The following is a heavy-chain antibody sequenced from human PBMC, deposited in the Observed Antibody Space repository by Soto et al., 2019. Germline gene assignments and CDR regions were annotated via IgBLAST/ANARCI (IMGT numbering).Heavy chain of an antibody. D-gene: IGHD3-10*01. CDR1: GFSLSTSGVG. V-gene: IGHV2-5*02. Sequence: QITLKESGLTLVKPTQTLTLTCTFSGFSLSTSGVGVGWIRQPPGKALEWLAIIYWDDEKRYSPSLKTRLTVTKDTSKNQVVLTMTNVDPVDTATYYCAHRAYFDSGKQFDYWGQGTLVSVSS. CDR2: IYWDDEK. CDR3: AHRAYFDSGKQFDY. J-gene: IGHJ4*02.